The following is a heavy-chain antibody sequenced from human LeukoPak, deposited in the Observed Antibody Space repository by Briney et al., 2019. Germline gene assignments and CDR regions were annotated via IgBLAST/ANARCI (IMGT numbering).Heavy chain of an antibody. CDR3: ASCGGDCSYWYFDL. CDR2: IYYSGST. CDR1: GGSISSYY. D-gene: IGHD2-21*02. Sequence: SETLSLTCTVSGGSISSYYWSWIRQPPGKGLEWIGYIYYSGSTNYNPSLKSRVTISVDTSKNQFSLKLSSVTAADTAVYYCASCGGDCSYWYFDLWGRGTLVTVSS. V-gene: IGHV4-59*08. J-gene: IGHJ2*01.